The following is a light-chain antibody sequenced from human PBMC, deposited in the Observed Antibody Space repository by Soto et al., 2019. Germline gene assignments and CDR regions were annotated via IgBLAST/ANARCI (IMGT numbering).Light chain of an antibody. Sequence: QSVLTQPPSVSAAPRQRVTISCSGSSSNIGNNAVNWYQQLPGKAPKLLIHFDDRVASGVSDRFSGSKSGTSASLAISGLQSEDEADHYCAAWDDSLTGPVFGGGTKLTVL. J-gene: IGLJ3*02. CDR2: FDD. CDR1: SSNIGNNA. CDR3: AAWDDSLTGPV. V-gene: IGLV1-36*01.